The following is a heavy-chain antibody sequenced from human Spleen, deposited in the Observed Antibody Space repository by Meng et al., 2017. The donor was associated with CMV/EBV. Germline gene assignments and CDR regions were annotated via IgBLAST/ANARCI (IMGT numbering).Heavy chain of an antibody. CDR1: GFAFSGAW. Sequence: GESLKISCAASGFAFSGAWMSWVRQAPGKGLEWVAVIRYDGGNKYFADSVKGRFTISRDNSKNTVYLQMNSLRAEDTAVYPCAKGDYDFWSTDYWGQGTLVTVSS. CDR3: AKGDYDFWSTDY. CDR2: IRYDGGNK. D-gene: IGHD3-3*01. V-gene: IGHV3-30*02. J-gene: IGHJ4*02.